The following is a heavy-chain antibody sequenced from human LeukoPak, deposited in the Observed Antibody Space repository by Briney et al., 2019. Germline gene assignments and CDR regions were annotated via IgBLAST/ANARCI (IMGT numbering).Heavy chain of an antibody. J-gene: IGHJ4*02. CDR3: ARAVWCSSTSCYKNASGYPDY. CDR1: GYTFTSYG. Sequence: GASVKVSCKASGYTFTSYGISWVRQAPGQGLEWMGWINPNSGGTNYAQKFQGRVTMTSDTSISTAYMELSRLRFDDTAVYYCARAVWCSSTSCYKNASGYPDYWGQGTLVTVSS. V-gene: IGHV1-2*02. D-gene: IGHD2-2*02. CDR2: INPNSGGT.